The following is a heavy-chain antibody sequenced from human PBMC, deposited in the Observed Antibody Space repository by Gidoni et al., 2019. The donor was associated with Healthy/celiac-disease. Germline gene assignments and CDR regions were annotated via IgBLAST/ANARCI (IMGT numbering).Heavy chain of an antibody. Sequence: QVQLVQSGAEVKKPGSSVKVSCKASGGTFSSYAISWVRQAPGHGLEWMGGIIPIFGPANYAQKFQGRVTITADESTSTAYMELSSLRSDDTAVYYCARVPGRGNSYYFDYWGQGTLVTVSS. V-gene: IGHV1-69*01. D-gene: IGHD2-21*02. CDR1: GGTFSSYA. CDR3: ARVPGRGNSYYFDY. CDR2: IIPIFGPA. J-gene: IGHJ4*02.